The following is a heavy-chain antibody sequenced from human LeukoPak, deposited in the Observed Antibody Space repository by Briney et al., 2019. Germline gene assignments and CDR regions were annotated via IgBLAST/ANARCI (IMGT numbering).Heavy chain of an antibody. V-gene: IGHV4-4*07. D-gene: IGHD6-13*01. CDR1: GGSISSYY. Sequence: SETLPLTCTVSGGSISSYYWSWIRQPAGKGLEWIGRIYTSGSTNYNPSLKSRVTMSVDTSKNQFSLKLSSVTAADTAVYYCARAAGIAAAGRYYYYMDVWGKGTTVTISS. CDR3: ARAAGIAAAGRYYYYMDV. J-gene: IGHJ6*03. CDR2: IYTSGST.